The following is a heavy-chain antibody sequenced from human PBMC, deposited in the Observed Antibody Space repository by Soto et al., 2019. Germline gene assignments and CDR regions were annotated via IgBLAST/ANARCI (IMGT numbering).Heavy chain of an antibody. CDR2: IKQDESEI. CDR1: GFTFSTYW. D-gene: IGHD3-3*01. CDR3: AAVITVWALDI. Sequence: EVQLVESGGGLVQPGGSLRLSCAASGFTFSTYWMSWVRQAPGKGLEWVAKIKQDESEIYYVDSVKGRFTISRDNAKNSLYLQMNSLGVEGTAVYYCAAVITVWALDIWGQGTMVTVSS. J-gene: IGHJ3*02. V-gene: IGHV3-7*01.